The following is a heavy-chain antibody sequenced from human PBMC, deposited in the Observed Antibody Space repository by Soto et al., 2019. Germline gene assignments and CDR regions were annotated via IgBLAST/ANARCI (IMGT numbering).Heavy chain of an antibody. D-gene: IGHD5-18*01. CDR3: AKGGGYSFGTNDAFDG. J-gene: IGHJ3*01. CDR2: ISDGGSNK. CDR1: GFTFRNYG. V-gene: IGHV3-30*18. Sequence: GGSLRLSCAASGFTFRNYGMHWVRQAPGKGLEWVAVISDGGSNKYNVGSVEGRFTISRDNSKNTLYLQMNSLRAEDTAVYYCAKGGGYSFGTNDAFDGWGQGTMVTVSS.